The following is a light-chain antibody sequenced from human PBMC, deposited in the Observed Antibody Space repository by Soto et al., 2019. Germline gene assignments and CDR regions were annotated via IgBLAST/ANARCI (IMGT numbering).Light chain of an antibody. CDR2: EVT. J-gene: IGLJ1*01. CDR3: SSDAGSHIDV. CDR1: SSDIGAYNY. V-gene: IGLV2-8*01. Sequence: QSVLTQPPSASGSPGQSVTISCTGTSSDIGAYNYISWYQHHPGKAPKLLIFEVTKRPSGVPDRFSGSKSGNSASLTVSGLHVGDEADYDCSSDAGSHIDVFGTRTQVTVL.